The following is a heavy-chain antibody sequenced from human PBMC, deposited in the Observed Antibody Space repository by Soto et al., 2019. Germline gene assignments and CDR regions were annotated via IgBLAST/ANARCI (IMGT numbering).Heavy chain of an antibody. CDR3: ARHPERIAQIGWFDP. D-gene: IGHD6-13*01. V-gene: IGHV3-48*01. J-gene: IGHJ5*02. Sequence: PGGSLRLSCAASVFTFSSYSMNWVRQAPGKGLEWVSYISSSSSTIYCADSVKGRFTISRDNAKNSLYLQMNSLRAEDTAVYYCARHPERIAQIGWFDPWGQGTLVTVSS. CDR1: VFTFSSYS. CDR2: ISSSSSTI.